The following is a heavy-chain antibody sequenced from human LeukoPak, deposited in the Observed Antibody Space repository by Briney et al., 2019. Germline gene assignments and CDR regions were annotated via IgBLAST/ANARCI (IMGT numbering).Heavy chain of an antibody. CDR1: GFTFDDHA. D-gene: IGHD2-2*01. Sequence: PGGSLRLSCGASGFTFDDHAMHWVRQAPGKGLEWVSGITWNSDTVAYADSVKGRFTIARDNARNSLYLQMNSLRAEDTAVYYCARDHWRYCSSTSCYFGWFDPWGQGTLVTVSS. V-gene: IGHV3-9*01. CDR2: ITWNSDTV. J-gene: IGHJ5*02. CDR3: ARDHWRYCSSTSCYFGWFDP.